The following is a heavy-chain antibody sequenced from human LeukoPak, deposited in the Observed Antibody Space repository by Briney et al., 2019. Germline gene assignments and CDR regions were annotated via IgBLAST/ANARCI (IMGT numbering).Heavy chain of an antibody. CDR3: ATDYSGCYWRYAFDI. V-gene: IGHV4-59*01. Sequence: KPSETLSLTCTVSGGSISTYYWNWIRQPPGKGLEWIGYIYYTGSTNYNPSLKSRVTISVDTSKNQFSLKLSSVTSADTAVYYCATDYSGCYWRYAFDIWGQGTMVTVSS. CDR1: GGSISTYY. CDR2: IYYTGST. D-gene: IGHD1-26*01. J-gene: IGHJ3*02.